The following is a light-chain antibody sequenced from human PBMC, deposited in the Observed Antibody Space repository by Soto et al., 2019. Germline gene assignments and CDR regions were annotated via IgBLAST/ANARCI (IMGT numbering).Light chain of an antibody. Sequence: QSALTQPASVSGSPGQSITISCTGTTSDVGSYDLVSWYQQHPGKAPKLMIYEVSRRPSGVSDRFSGSKSGNTASLTITGLQAEDEADYYCCSYAGSNTDVFGTGTKLTVL. CDR1: TSDVGSYDL. V-gene: IGLV2-23*02. J-gene: IGLJ1*01. CDR3: CSYAGSNTDV. CDR2: EVS.